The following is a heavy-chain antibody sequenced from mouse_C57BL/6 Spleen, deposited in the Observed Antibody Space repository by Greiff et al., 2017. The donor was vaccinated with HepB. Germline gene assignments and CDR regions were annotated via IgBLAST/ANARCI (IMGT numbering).Heavy chain of an antibody. D-gene: IGHD2-5*01. CDR1: GFTFNTYA. V-gene: IGHV10-3*01. J-gene: IGHJ4*01. Sequence: DVMLVESGGGLVQPKGSLKLSCAASGFTFNTYAMHWVRQAPGKGLEWVARIRSKSSNYATYYADSVKDRFTISRDDSQSMLYLQMNNLKTEDKAMYYCESCYSNYGYYAMDYWGQGTSVTVSS. CDR2: IRSKSSNYAT. CDR3: ESCYSNYGYYAMDY.